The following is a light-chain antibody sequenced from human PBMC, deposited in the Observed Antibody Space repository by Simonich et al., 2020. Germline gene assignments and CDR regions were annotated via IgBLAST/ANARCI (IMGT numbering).Light chain of an antibody. CDR2: DAS. CDR1: QGISNY. J-gene: IGKJ5*01. V-gene: IGKV1-33*01. Sequence: DIQMTQSPSSLSASVGDRVTITCRARQGISNYLAWFQQKPGKAPKLLIYDASNLETGVPSRFSGSGSGTDFTFTISSLQPEDIATYYCQQYDNLPITFGQGTRLEIK. CDR3: QQYDNLPIT.